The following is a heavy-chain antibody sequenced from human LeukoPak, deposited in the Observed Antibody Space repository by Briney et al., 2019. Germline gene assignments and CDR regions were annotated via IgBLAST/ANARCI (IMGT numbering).Heavy chain of an antibody. CDR1: GFTFSSYS. CDR2: IKRDGSEK. V-gene: IGHV3-7*01. D-gene: IGHD2-2*01. J-gene: IGHJ4*02. CDR3: ARVRARSYCSSTSCYGY. Sequence: GSLRLSCAASGFTFSSYSMNWVRQAPGKGLEWVANIKRDGSEKYYVDSVKGRFTISRDNAKNSLYLQMNSLRAEDTAVYYCARVRARSYCSSTSCYGYWGQGTLVTVSS.